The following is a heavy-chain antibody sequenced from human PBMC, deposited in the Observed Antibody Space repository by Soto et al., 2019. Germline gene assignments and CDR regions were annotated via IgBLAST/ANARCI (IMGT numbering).Heavy chain of an antibody. CDR1: VGTFSSYA. V-gene: IGHV1-69*12. Sequence: QVQLVQSGAEVKKPGASVNVSCKASVGTFSSYAISWVLQAPGQWLEWMGGIIPIFGTANYAQKFQVRVTNTADESTSTAAMERSSLRYEDTAVYYCARERNGYYDNNFSYWGQGTMVTVSS. CDR3: ARERNGYYDNNFSY. CDR2: IIPIFGTA. D-gene: IGHD3-3*01. J-gene: IGHJ4*02.